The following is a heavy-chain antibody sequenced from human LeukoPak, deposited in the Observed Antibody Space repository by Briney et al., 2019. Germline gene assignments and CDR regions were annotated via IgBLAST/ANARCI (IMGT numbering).Heavy chain of an antibody. V-gene: IGHV1-2*02. CDR3: ARGGGRAAAGPRQFDP. CDR2: INPNSGGT. J-gene: IGHJ5*02. D-gene: IGHD6-13*01. CDR1: GYTFTGYY. Sequence: GASVKVSRKASGYTFTGYYMHWVRQAPGQGLEWMGWINPNSGGTNYAQKFQGRVTMTRDTSISTAYMELSRLRSDDTAVYYCARGGGRAAAGPRQFDPWGQGTLVTVSS.